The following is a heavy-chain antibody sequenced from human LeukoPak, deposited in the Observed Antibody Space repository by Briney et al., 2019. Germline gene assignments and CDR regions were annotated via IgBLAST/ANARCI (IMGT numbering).Heavy chain of an antibody. Sequence: PGRSLRLSCAASGFTFSSYAMSWVRQAPGKGLEWVSAISGSGGSTYYADSVKGRFTISRDNSKNTLYLQMNSLRAEDTAVYYCAKCEWDCSSTSCYIPYYFDYWGQGTLVTVSS. J-gene: IGHJ4*02. D-gene: IGHD2-2*02. CDR2: ISGSGGST. CDR3: AKCEWDCSSTSCYIPYYFDY. CDR1: GFTFSSYA. V-gene: IGHV3-23*01.